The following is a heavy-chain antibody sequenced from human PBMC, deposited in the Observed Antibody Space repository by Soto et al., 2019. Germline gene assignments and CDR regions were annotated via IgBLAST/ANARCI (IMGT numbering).Heavy chain of an antibody. CDR1: GFTFSSYA. CDR2: ISYDGSNK. CDR3: ARDYSTIEAMVTIDY. Sequence: GGSLRLSCAASGFTFSSYALHWVRQAPGKGLEWVAVISYDGSNKYYAVSVKGRFTISRDNSKNTLYLQMNSLRAEDTAVYYCARDYSTIEAMVTIDYWGQGTLATVSS. V-gene: IGHV3-30-3*01. J-gene: IGHJ4*02. D-gene: IGHD5-18*01.